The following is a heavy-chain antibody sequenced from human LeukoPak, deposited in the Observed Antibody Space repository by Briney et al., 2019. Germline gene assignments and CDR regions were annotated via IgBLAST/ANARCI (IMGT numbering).Heavy chain of an antibody. CDR2: INPISGGT. V-gene: IGHV1-2*02. CDR1: GYTFAGYY. J-gene: IGHJ4*02. CDR3: AKSDDYGGNPTSPFDY. D-gene: IGHD4-23*01. Sequence: SVKVSCKASGYTFAGYYVHWVRQAPGQGLEWMAWINPISGGTNYAQKFQGRVTLTRDMSSSTAYMELSWLTSDDTAVYYCAKSDDYGGNPTSPFDYWGQGTLVTVSS.